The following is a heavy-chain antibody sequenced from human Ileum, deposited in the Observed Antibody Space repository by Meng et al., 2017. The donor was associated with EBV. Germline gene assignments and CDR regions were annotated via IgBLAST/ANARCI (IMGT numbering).Heavy chain of an antibody. CDR2: VYPSGTP. D-gene: IGHD3-16*01. CDR1: GDSFSGSYW. V-gene: IGHV4-4*02. CDR3: ARDAFQYASGIPAH. J-gene: IGHJ4*02. Sequence: GPLRGSGPRLVRPFGTLSLTCTVSGDSFSGSYWWSWVRQSPEKGLEWIGEVYPSGTPYYNPSLKSRVTISLDKSRNQFSLNLIHVTAADAAVYYCARDAFQYASGIPAHWGQGTLVTVSS.